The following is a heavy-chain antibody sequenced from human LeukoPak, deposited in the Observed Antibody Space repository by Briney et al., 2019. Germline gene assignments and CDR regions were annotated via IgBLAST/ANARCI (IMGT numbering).Heavy chain of an antibody. Sequence: ASVHVSCKVSGYSLPELSMHWVRQAPAKGLDGMGGVYPEHGETIYAQMFRGRGTMTEDTSTDTAYMELRSLRSQDTAVYYCATVHREGGYTPFDYWGQGTLVTASS. D-gene: IGHD5-12*01. CDR3: ATVHREGGYTPFDY. CDR1: GYSLPELS. V-gene: IGHV1-24*01. CDR2: VYPEHGET. J-gene: IGHJ4*02.